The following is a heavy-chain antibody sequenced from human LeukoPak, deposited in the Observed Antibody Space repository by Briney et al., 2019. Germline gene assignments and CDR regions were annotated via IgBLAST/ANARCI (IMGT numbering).Heavy chain of an antibody. Sequence: GGSLRLSCAASGFTFSSYSMNWVRQAPGKGLEWVSSISSSSSYIYYADSVKGRFTISRDNAKNSLYLQMNSLRAEDTAVYYCARDPVAVAGPHPFDYWGQGTQVTVSS. CDR1: GFTFSSYS. CDR2: ISSSSSYI. J-gene: IGHJ4*02. D-gene: IGHD6-19*01. V-gene: IGHV3-21*01. CDR3: ARDPVAVAGPHPFDY.